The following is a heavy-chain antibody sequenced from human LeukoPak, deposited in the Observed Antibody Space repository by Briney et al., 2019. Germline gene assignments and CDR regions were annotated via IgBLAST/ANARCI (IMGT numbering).Heavy chain of an antibody. CDR1: GGSISNYY. Sequence: SETLSLTCTVSGGSISNYYWNWIRQHPGEGLEWIGYIYYTGSTYYNPSLESRVTISVDTSKNQFSLRLSSLAAADTAVYYCARDPLGLNYFDYWGQGTLVTVSS. J-gene: IGHJ4*02. CDR3: ARDPLGLNYFDY. V-gene: IGHV4-31*03. CDR2: IYYTGST.